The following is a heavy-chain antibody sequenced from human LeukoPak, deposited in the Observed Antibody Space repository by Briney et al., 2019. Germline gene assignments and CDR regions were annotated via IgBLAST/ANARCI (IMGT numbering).Heavy chain of an antibody. J-gene: IGHJ6*02. CDR3: ARAHGEIVATIDYYYGMDV. D-gene: IGHD5-12*01. CDR2: IYYSGST. CDR1: DGSISSYY. V-gene: IGHV4-59*01. Sequence: SETLSLTCTVSDGSISSYYWSWIRQPPGKGLEWIGYIYYSGSTNYNPSLKSRVTISVDTSKNQFSLKLSSVTAADTAVYYCARAHGEIVATIDYYYGMDVWGQGTTVTVSS.